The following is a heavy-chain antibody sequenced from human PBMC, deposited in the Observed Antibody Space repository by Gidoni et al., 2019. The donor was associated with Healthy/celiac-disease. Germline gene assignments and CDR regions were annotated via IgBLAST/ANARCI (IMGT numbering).Heavy chain of an antibody. D-gene: IGHD3-16*02. Sequence: QVQLQQWGAGLLKPSETLSLTCAVYGGSFSGYYWSWIRQPPGKGLEWIGEINHSGSTNYNPSLKSRVTISVDTSKNQFSLKLSSVTAADTAVYYCARVGPMITFGGVIVTNFDYWGQGTLVTVSS. CDR2: INHSGST. J-gene: IGHJ4*02. V-gene: IGHV4-34*01. CDR1: GGSFSGYY. CDR3: ARVGPMITFGGVIVTNFDY.